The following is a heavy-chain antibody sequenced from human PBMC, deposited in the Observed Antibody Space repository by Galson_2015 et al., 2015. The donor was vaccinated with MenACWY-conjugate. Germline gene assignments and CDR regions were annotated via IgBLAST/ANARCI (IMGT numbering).Heavy chain of an antibody. V-gene: IGHV4-39*01. CDR3: ARQVRYGDYL. CDR2: IYYSGST. D-gene: IGHD4-17*01. J-gene: IGHJ5*02. CDR1: GGSISNNNYY. Sequence: ETLSLTCTVSGGSISNNNYYWGWIRQPPGKGLEWIGTIYYSGSTYYNPSLKSRVTISVDTSKNQFSLKLSSVTAADTAVYYCARQVRYGDYLWGQGTLVTVSS.